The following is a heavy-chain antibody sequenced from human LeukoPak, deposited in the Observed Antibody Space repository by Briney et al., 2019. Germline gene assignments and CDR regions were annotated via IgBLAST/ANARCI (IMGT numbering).Heavy chain of an antibody. CDR1: GFTFSSYA. D-gene: IGHD6-19*01. Sequence: PGGSLRLSCAASGFTFSSYAMSWVRQAPGKGLEWVSYISSSSSTIYYADSVKGRFTISRDNAKNSLYLQMNSLRAEDTAVYYCARETAVGHFDYWGQGTLVTVSS. V-gene: IGHV3-48*01. CDR2: ISSSSSTI. J-gene: IGHJ4*02. CDR3: ARETAVGHFDY.